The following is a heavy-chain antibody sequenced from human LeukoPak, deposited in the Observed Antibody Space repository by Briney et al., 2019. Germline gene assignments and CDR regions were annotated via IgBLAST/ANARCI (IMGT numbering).Heavy chain of an antibody. J-gene: IGHJ4*02. CDR1: GFTFCNYA. CDR3: ARDLRTGTTDFDY. V-gene: IGHV3-30-3*01. D-gene: IGHD1-7*01. CDR2: ISYDGGNK. Sequence: GGSLRLSCAASGFTFCNYAIHWVRQAPGKGLEWVAVISYDGGNKYYADSVKGRFTISRDNSNNTLHLQMNSLRVDDTAVYYCARDLRTGTTDFDYWGQGTLVTVSS.